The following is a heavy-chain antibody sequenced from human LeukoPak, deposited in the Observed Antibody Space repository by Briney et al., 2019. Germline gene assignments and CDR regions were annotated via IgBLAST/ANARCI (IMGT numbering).Heavy chain of an antibody. CDR1: GGSISSGDYY. V-gene: IGHV4-30-4*08. CDR3: ARRGVGATSVFDY. CDR2: IYYSGST. D-gene: IGHD1-26*01. J-gene: IGHJ4*02. Sequence: SQTLSLTCTVSGGSISSGDYYWSWIRQPPGKGLEWIGYIYYSGSTYYNPSLKSRVTISVDTSKNQFSLKLSSVTAADTAVYYCARRGVGATSVFDYWGQGTLVTVSS.